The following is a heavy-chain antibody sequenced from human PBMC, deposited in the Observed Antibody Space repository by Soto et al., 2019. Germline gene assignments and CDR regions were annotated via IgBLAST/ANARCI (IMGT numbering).Heavy chain of an antibody. Sequence: PSETLSLTCAVYGGSFSGYYWSWIRQPPGKGLEWIGEINHSGSTNYNPSLKSRVTISVDTSKNQFSLKLSSVTAADTAVYYCARGGDIVVVPAAIEPAVWFDPWGQGTLVTVSS. CDR3: ARGGDIVVVPAAIEPAVWFDP. D-gene: IGHD2-2*01. J-gene: IGHJ5*02. CDR2: INHSGST. V-gene: IGHV4-34*01. CDR1: GGSFSGYY.